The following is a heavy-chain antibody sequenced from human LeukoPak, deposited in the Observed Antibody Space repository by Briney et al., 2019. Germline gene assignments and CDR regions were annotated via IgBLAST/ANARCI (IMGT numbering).Heavy chain of an antibody. V-gene: IGHV4-34*01. D-gene: IGHD3-22*01. CDR1: GGSFSGYY. CDR2: INHSGST. CDR3: AREGYSSGYYY. Sequence: SETLSLTCAVYGGSFSGYYWSWIRQPPGKGLEWIGEINHSGSTNYNPSLKSRVTISVDTSKNQFSLKLSSVTAADTAVYYCAREGYSSGYYYGGQGTLVTVSS. J-gene: IGHJ4*02.